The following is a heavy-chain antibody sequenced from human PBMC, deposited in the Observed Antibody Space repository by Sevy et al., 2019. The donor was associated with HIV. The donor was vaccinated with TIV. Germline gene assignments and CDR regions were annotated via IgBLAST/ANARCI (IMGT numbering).Heavy chain of an antibody. J-gene: IGHJ2*01. V-gene: IGHV1-2*06. CDR1: GYTFTGYY. Sequence: ASVKVSCKTSGYTFTGYYMHWVRQAPGQGLEWMGRINPNSGGTNYAQTLQDRVTMTRDTSISTAYMELSRLRSDDTAVYFCAGGDSRGDTAVALRYFDLWGRGTLVTVSS. CDR2: INPNSGGT. D-gene: IGHD5-18*01. CDR3: AGGDSRGDTAVALRYFDL.